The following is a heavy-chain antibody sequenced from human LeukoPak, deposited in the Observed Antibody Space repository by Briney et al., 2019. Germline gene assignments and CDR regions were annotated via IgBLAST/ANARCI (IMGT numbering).Heavy chain of an antibody. D-gene: IGHD3-16*02. Sequence: GGSLRLSCAASGFTVSSYYMNWVRQAPGKGLEWVSVIYSGGSTYYADSVKGRFTISRDNSKNTLYLQMNSLRAEDTAVYYCAKDGGYDYVWGSYRGFDYWGQGTLVTVSS. V-gene: IGHV3-53*01. CDR1: GFTVSSYY. CDR2: IYSGGST. J-gene: IGHJ4*02. CDR3: AKDGGYDYVWGSYRGFDY.